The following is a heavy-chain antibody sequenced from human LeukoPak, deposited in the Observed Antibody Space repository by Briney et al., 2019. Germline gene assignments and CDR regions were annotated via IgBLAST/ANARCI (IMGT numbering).Heavy chain of an antibody. J-gene: IGHJ6*03. D-gene: IGHD3-10*01. V-gene: IGHV3-23*01. Sequence: GGSLRLSCAASGFTFNNYAMTWVRQAPGKGLEWVSAISNSGGNTYYADSLKGRFTISRDNAKKSVYLHMSSLRAEDTALYYCARLSAYYYGSYFYYYMDVWGKGTTVTVSS. CDR2: ISNSGGNT. CDR3: ARLSAYYYGSYFYYYMDV. CDR1: GFTFNNYA.